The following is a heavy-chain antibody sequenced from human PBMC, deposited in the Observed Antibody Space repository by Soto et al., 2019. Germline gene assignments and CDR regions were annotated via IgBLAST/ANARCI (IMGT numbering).Heavy chain of an antibody. CDR3: ARVPPGGYSGYDSAFDI. V-gene: IGHV3-20*04. J-gene: IGHJ3*02. CDR1: GFTFDDYG. CDR2: INWNGGST. Sequence: PGGSLRLSCAASGFTFDDYGMSWVRQAPGKGLEWVSGINWNGGSTGYADSVKGRFTISRDNAKNSLYLQMNSPRAEDTALYYCARVPPGGYSGYDSAFDIWGQGTMVTVSS. D-gene: IGHD5-12*01.